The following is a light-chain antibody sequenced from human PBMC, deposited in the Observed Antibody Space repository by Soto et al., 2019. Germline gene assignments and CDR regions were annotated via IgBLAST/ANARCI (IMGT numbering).Light chain of an antibody. Sequence: QSVLTQPPSVSGAPGQRVTISCTGTSSNIGAYYDVNWYQIVPGKAPKLLISRNNNRPSGVPDRFSGSKSDTSASLAITGLQSADEAEYYCQSFDTALSSSIFGGGTKLTVL. CDR3: QSFDTALSSSI. CDR1: SSNIGAYYD. CDR2: RNN. V-gene: IGLV1-40*01. J-gene: IGLJ2*01.